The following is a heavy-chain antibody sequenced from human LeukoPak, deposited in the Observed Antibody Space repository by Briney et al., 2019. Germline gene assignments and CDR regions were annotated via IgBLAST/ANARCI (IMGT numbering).Heavy chain of an antibody. CDR2: MNPNGGNT. V-gene: IGHV1-8*01. CDR1: GYTFTSYD. CDR3: ARWTGDYFNSSGYYYGYFDY. Sequence: ASVKVSCKASGYTFTSYDINWVRQATGQGLEWMGWMNPNGGNTGYAQKFQGRVTMTRNTSISTAYMELSSLRSEDTAVYYCARWTGDYFNSSGYYYGYFDYWGQGTLVTVSS. J-gene: IGHJ4*02. D-gene: IGHD3-22*01.